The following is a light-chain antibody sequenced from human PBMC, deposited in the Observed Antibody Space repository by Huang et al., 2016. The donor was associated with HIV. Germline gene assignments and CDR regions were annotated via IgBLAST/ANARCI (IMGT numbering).Light chain of an antibody. CDR2: LGS. CDR3: MEALKTPYT. V-gene: IGKV2-28*01. Sequence: DIVMIQSPLSLPVTPGEPASISCRSSQSLLHTNAYNYLDWYLQKPGQAPHLLIYLGSSRASGVPDRFSGGGSGTRFTLNISRVEAEDVGIYYCMEALKTPYTFGQGTKLEIK. J-gene: IGKJ2*01. CDR1: QSLLHTNAYNY.